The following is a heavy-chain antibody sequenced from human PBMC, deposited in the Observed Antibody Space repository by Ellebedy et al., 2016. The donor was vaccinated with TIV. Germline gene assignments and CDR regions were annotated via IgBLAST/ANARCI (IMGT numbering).Heavy chain of an antibody. J-gene: IGHJ4*02. CDR3: ASGSMVRGLTDY. Sequence: SETLSLXXAVSGGSITSSYWWSWVRQPPGKGLQWIGEIYLTGSTNYNPSLRSRVTISVDKSKIQFSLKLRSVTAADTAVYYCASGSMVRGLTDYWGQGTLVTVSS. V-gene: IGHV4-4*02. CDR2: IYLTGST. CDR1: GGSITSSYW. D-gene: IGHD3-10*01.